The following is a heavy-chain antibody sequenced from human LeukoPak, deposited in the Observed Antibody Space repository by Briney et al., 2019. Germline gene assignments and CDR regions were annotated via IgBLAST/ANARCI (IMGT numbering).Heavy chain of an antibody. CDR3: ARMVGATRCDI. V-gene: IGHV4-4*07. J-gene: IGHJ3*02. Sequence: SETLSLTCTVSGGSVSNYYWSWIRQPAGKGLEWIGRIHTSGSPNYDPSLKSRVTMSVDTSKSQFSLKLSSVTAADTAVYYCARMVGATRCDIWGQGTMVTVSS. D-gene: IGHD1-26*01. CDR2: IHTSGSP. CDR1: GGSVSNYY.